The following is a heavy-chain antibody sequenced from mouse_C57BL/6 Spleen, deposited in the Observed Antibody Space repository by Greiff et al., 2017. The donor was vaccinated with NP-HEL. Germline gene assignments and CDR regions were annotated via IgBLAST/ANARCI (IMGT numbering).Heavy chain of an antibody. CDR2: INPNNGGT. CDR1: GYTFTDYN. D-gene: IGHD1-2*01. J-gene: IGHJ2*01. CDR3: ARGILRLGFDY. V-gene: IGHV1-22*01. Sequence: VQLKQSGPELVKPGASVKMSCKASGYTFTDYNMHWVKQSHGKSLEWIGYINPNNGGTSYNQKFKGKATLTVNKSSSTAYMELRSLTSEDSAVYYCARGILRLGFDYWGQGTTLTVSS.